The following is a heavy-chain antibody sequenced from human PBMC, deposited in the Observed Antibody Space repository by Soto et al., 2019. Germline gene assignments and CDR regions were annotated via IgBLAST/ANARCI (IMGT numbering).Heavy chain of an antibody. CDR2: ISAYNGNT. CDR3: ARDAAVGLFDY. D-gene: IGHD1-26*01. CDR1: GYTSTSYG. J-gene: IGHJ4*02. Sequence: ASVKVSCKASGYTSTSYGISWVRQAPGQGLEWMGWISAYNGNTKYAQKLQGRVTMTTDTSTSTAYMELRSLRSDDTAVYYCARDAAVGLFDYWGQGTLVTVSS. V-gene: IGHV1-18*01.